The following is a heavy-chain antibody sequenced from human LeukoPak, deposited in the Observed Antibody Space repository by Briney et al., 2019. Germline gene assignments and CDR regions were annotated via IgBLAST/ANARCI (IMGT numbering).Heavy chain of an antibody. CDR1: GFTFSSYA. CDR3: ARVPGYDSSGYFDY. J-gene: IGHJ4*02. V-gene: IGHV3-23*01. D-gene: IGHD3-22*01. Sequence: GGSLRLSCAASGFTFSSYAMSWVRQAPGKSLEWVSGIGGSGSRTYYADSVKGRFTISRDNSKNTLYLQMNSLRAEDTAVYYCARVPGYDSSGYFDYWGQGTLVTVSS. CDR2: IGGSGSRT.